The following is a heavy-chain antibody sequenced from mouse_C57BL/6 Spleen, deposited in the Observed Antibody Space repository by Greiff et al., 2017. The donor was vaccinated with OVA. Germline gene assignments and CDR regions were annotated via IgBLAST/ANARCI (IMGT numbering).Heavy chain of an antibody. D-gene: IGHD2-2*01. Sequence: VKLMESGAELAKPGASVKLSCKASGYTFTSYWMHWVKQRPGQGLEWIGYINPSSGYTKYNQKFKDKATLTADKSSSTAYMQLSSLTSEDSAVYYCAREGVTTRAWFAYWGQGTLVTVSA. V-gene: IGHV1-7*01. CDR3: AREGVTTRAWFAY. CDR1: GYTFTSYW. J-gene: IGHJ3*01. CDR2: INPSSGYT.